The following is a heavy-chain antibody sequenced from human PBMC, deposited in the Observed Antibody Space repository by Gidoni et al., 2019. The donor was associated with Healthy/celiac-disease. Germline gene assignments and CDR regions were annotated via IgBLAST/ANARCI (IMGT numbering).Heavy chain of an antibody. CDR3: ARPNYDFWSGYRDAFDI. Sequence: QVQLQQRGAGLLKPSETLSPTCAVYGGSFSGYYWSWIRQPPGKGLEWIEEINHSGSTNYNPSLKSRVTISVDTSKNQFSRKMSSVTAADTAVYCCARPNYDFWSGYRDAFDIWGQGTMVTVSS. CDR1: GGSFSGYY. D-gene: IGHD3-3*01. V-gene: IGHV4-34*01. J-gene: IGHJ3*02. CDR2: INHSGST.